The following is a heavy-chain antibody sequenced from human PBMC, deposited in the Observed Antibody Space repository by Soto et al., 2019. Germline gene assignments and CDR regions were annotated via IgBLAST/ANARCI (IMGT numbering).Heavy chain of an antibody. Sequence: QVQLVESGGGVVQPGRSLRLSCAASGFTFSSYGMHWVRQAPGKGLEWVAVILYDGSKKYYADSVKGRFTLSRDNSKNRLYLQMSSLRAEDTALYYCVKDGSSGWPYFDDMDVWGQGTTVTVSS. CDR1: GFTFSSYG. CDR2: ILYDGSKK. J-gene: IGHJ6*02. CDR3: VKDGSSGWPYFDDMDV. V-gene: IGHV3-30*18. D-gene: IGHD6-19*01.